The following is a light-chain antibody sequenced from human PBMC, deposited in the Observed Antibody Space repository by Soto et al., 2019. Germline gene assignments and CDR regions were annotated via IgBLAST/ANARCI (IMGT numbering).Light chain of an antibody. CDR3: QQYNNWPLT. CDR2: GAS. J-gene: IGKJ1*01. Sequence: ETVLTQSPVTLSLSPGESATLSCRASQSVSSNLAWYQQKPGQAPRLLIYGASTRATGIPARFSGSGSGTEFTLTISSLQSEDFAVYYCQQYNNWPLTFGQGTKVDI. V-gene: IGKV3D-15*01. CDR1: QSVSSN.